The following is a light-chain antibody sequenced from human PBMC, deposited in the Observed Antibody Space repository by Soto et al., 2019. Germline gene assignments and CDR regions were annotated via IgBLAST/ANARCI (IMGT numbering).Light chain of an antibody. V-gene: IGKV3D-15*01. CDR1: QSVKSN. CDR3: QQYNNWPPWT. CDR2: GAS. Sequence: DIVLTQSPGTLSLSPGERATLSCRASQSVKSNFLAWYQQKPGQAPRVLIYGASSRATGIPDRFSGSGSGTEFTLTISSLQSEDFAVYYCQQYNNWPPWTFGQGTKVEIK. J-gene: IGKJ1*01.